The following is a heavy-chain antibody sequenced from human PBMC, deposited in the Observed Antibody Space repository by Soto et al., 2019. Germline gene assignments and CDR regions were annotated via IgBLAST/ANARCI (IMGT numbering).Heavy chain of an antibody. D-gene: IGHD1-1*01. V-gene: IGHV1-18*01. CDR2: ISAHNDNT. J-gene: IGHJ4*02. CDR1: GYTFTSYG. Sequence: QVDLVQSGAEVRKPGASVKVSCKGSGYTFTSYGIAWVRQAPGQGLEWMGWISAHNDNTNYAQKVEGGVTVTRDTSTSTAYMELRNLISDDTAVYYCARGRYGDYWGQGALVTVSS. CDR3: ARGRYGDY.